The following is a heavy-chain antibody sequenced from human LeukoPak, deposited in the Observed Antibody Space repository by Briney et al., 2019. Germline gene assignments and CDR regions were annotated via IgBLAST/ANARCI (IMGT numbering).Heavy chain of an antibody. CDR1: GFSFSDYW. CDR2: VKPDGSEK. D-gene: IGHD5-24*01. Sequence: GGSLRLSCAASGFSFSDYWMSWVRQAPGKGLEWVANVKPDGSEKYYVDSVKGRFTISRDNARNSLHLQMHSLRPEDTAVYYCANLWEMGYWGQGTLVTVSS. V-gene: IGHV3-7*01. J-gene: IGHJ4*02. CDR3: ANLWEMGY.